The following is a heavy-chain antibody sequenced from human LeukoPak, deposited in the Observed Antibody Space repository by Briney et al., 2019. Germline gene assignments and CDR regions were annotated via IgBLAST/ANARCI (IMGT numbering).Heavy chain of an antibody. CDR2: IYSSGST. J-gene: IGHJ4*02. CDR1: GGSISSYY. CDR3: ARDARYSCDH. Sequence: SETLSLTCTVSGGSISSYYWSWIRQPPGKGLEWIGYIYSSGSTNYNPSLKSRVTISVDTSKNQFSLKLRFVTAADTAVYYCARDARYSCDHWGQGTLVTVSS. V-gene: IGHV4-59*01. D-gene: IGHD5-18*01.